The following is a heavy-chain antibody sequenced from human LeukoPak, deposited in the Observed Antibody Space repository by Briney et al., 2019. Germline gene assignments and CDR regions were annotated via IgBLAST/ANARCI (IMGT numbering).Heavy chain of an antibody. V-gene: IGHV3-30*18. CDR1: GFTFSSYG. CDR2: ISYDGSNK. Sequence: PGGSLRLSCAASGFTFSSYGMHWVRQAPGKGPEWVAVISYDGSNKYYADSVEGRFTISRDNSKNTLYLQMNSLRAEDTAVYYCAKDKWEGSMVRGVSANGMDVWGQGTTATVSS. J-gene: IGHJ6*02. CDR3: AKDKWEGSMVRGVSANGMDV. D-gene: IGHD3-10*01.